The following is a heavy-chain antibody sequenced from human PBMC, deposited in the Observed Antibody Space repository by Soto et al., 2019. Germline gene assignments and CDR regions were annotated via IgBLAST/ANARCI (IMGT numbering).Heavy chain of an antibody. V-gene: IGHV3-23*01. CDR2: VSASGRSR. D-gene: IGHD3-16*01. Sequence: EVQLLESGGGLVQPGWSLRLSCVGSGIEFSNYAMSWVRQAPGKGLAWVSIVSASGRSRYHADSVKGRFTISRDNSKNTLYLHMTNLRAEDTAVYYCAKDGNWLDVYYDVWGQGTPVTVSS. CDR3: AKDGNWLDVYYDV. CDR1: GIEFSNYA. J-gene: IGHJ4*02.